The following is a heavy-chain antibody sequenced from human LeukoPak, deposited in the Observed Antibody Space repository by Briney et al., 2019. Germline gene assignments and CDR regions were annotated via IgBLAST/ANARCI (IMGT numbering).Heavy chain of an antibody. CDR1: DDSITMYY. D-gene: IGHD3-9*01. Sequence: SETLSLTCTVSDDSITMYYWTWIRQPPGKGLEWIGYVDHTGSTKFNPSLNGRVSIPRDTSKNFFSLRLRSVTAADTAVYYCARGQKYKSGYTVTELGSGYFDYWGQGTLVTVSS. V-gene: IGHV4-59*01. CDR2: VDHTGST. J-gene: IGHJ4*02. CDR3: ARGQKYKSGYTVTELGSGYFDY.